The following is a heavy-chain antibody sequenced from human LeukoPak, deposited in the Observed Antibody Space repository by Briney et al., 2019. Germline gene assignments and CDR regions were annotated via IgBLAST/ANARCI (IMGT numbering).Heavy chain of an antibody. J-gene: IGHJ4*02. D-gene: IGHD4-17*01. V-gene: IGHV4-39*01. CDR3: ARVRAVTFFYFDY. CDR2: IYYSGST. CDR1: GGSISSSSYY. Sequence: SETLSLTCTVSGGSISSSSYYWGWIRQPPGKGLEWIGSIYYSGSTYYNPSLKSRVTISVDTSKNQFSLKLSSVTAADTAVYYCARVRAVTFFYFDYWGQGTLVTVSS.